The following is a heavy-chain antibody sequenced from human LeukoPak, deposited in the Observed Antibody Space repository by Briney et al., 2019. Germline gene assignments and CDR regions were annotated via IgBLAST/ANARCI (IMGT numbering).Heavy chain of an antibody. Sequence: ASVKVSFKASVYTFTGYYMHWVRQAPGQGLEWMGWINPNSGGTNYAQKFQGRVTMTRNTSISTAYMELSSVRSDDSSVYYCAREPPKVVTATFDYWGQGTLVTVSS. CDR1: VYTFTGYY. J-gene: IGHJ4*02. CDR3: AREPPKVVTATFDY. D-gene: IGHD2-21*02. CDR2: INPNSGGT. V-gene: IGHV1-2*02.